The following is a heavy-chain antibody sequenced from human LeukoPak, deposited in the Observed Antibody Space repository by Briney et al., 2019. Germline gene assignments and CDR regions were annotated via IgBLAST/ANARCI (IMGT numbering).Heavy chain of an antibody. CDR1: GITVGTNY. Sequence: GGSLRLSCAASGITVGTNYWNWVRQPPGKGLEWISLIYTDGNTQYADSVKGGFTFSRDSSKNTLYLQMNSLRAEDTAVYYCAHGDYPLTYWGLGTLVTVSS. CDR2: IYTDGNT. J-gene: IGHJ4*02. D-gene: IGHD4-17*01. V-gene: IGHV3-66*01. CDR3: AHGDYPLTY.